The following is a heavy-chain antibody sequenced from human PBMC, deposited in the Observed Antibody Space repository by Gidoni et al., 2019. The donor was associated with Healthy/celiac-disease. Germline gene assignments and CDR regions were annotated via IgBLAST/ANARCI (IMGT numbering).Heavy chain of an antibody. D-gene: IGHD6-19*01. CDR3: ARRSGNSSGWYTLYWYFDL. J-gene: IGHJ2*01. CDR1: GYSFTSYW. V-gene: IGHV5-51*01. CDR2: IYPGDSDT. Sequence: EVQLVQSGAEVKKPGESLKISCKGSGYSFTSYWIGWVRQMPGKGLEWMGIIYPGDSDTRYSPSFQGQVTISADKSISTAYLQWSSLKASDTAMYYCARRSGNSSGWYTLYWYFDLWGRGTLVTVSS.